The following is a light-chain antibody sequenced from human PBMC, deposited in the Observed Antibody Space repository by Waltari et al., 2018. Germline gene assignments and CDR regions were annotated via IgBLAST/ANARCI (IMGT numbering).Light chain of an antibody. CDR1: SSDVGGYDY. Sequence: QSALTQPASVSGSPGQSITISCTGTSSDVGGYDYVSWYQQHPGKAPKLMIYDVNKRPSWVSDRFSGSKSGNTASLTISGLQAEDEADYYCFSYRSGSAVVLGGGTKVTVL. CDR3: FSYRSGSAVV. CDR2: DVN. V-gene: IGLV2-14*03. J-gene: IGLJ3*02.